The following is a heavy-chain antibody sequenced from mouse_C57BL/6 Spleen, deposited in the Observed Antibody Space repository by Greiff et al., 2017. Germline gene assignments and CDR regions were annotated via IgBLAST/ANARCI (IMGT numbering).Heavy chain of an antibody. Sequence: EVKLMESGGGLVKPGGSLKLSCAASGFTFSSYAMSWVRQTPEKRLEWVATISDGGSYTYYPDNVKGRFTISRDNAKNNLYLQMSHLKSEDTAMYYCARDRYGNSFAYWGQGTLVTVSA. D-gene: IGHD2-1*01. CDR2: ISDGGSYT. V-gene: IGHV5-4*01. CDR3: ARDRYGNSFAY. J-gene: IGHJ3*01. CDR1: GFTFSSYA.